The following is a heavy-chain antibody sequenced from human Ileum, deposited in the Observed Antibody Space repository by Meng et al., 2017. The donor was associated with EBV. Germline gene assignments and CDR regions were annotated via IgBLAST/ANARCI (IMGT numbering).Heavy chain of an antibody. J-gene: IGHJ4*02. CDR2: TSHSGST. D-gene: IGHD3-22*01. CDR1: GGSISRSDW. CDR3: ASSDYYRSDY. Sequence: QGRLQEPGPGRGKPSGTLSLTCAVSGGSISRSDWWSWVRQPPGKGLEWIGETSHSGSTNYSPSLKSRVTISLDKSKNQLSLKLNSVTAADTAVYYCASSDYYRSDYWGQGTLVTVSS. V-gene: IGHV4-4*02.